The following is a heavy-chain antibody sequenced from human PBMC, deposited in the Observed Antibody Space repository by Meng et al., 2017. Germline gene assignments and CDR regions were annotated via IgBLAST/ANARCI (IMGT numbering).Heavy chain of an antibody. V-gene: IGHV3-66*02. CDR3: ARGAPSTYYYGSGAWDWFDP. Sequence: GGSLRLSCAASGFTVSSNYMSWVRQAPGKGLEWASVIYSGGSTYYADSVKGRFTISRDNSKNTLYLQMNSLRAEDTAVYYCARGAPSTYYYGSGAWDWFDPWGQGTLVTVSS. CDR1: GFTVSSNY. D-gene: IGHD3-10*01. CDR2: IYSGGST. J-gene: IGHJ5*02.